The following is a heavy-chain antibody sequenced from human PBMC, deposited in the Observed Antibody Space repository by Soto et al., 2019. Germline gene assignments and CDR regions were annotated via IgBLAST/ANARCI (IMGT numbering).Heavy chain of an antibody. CDR3: ARAISGYVS. CDR2: INTGNGNT. CDR1: GITYTTYA. J-gene: IGHJ5*02. V-gene: IGHV1-3*04. D-gene: IGHD5-12*01. Sequence: QVQLVQSGAEVKKPGASVKVACKASGITYTTYAIHWVRQAPGQGLEWMGWINTGNGNTRYSQRFQGRVTLTTDTSASTAYMDVSSLKSEDTAVYYCARAISGYVSWGQGTLITVS.